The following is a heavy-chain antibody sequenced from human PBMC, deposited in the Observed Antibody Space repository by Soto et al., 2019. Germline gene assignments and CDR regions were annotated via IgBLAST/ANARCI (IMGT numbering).Heavy chain of an antibody. CDR1: GYTFTDYY. V-gene: IGHV1-2*02. CDR2: INPNSGGT. Sequence: ASVKVSCKASGYTFTDYYLHWVRQAPGQGLEYMGWINPNSGGTSYAQKFQGRVAMTRVTSISTAYMELSRLRSDDTAVYYCARYGLGEDCTKGVCPHYYYYGMDVWGKGTTVTVSS. J-gene: IGHJ6*04. CDR3: ARYGLGEDCTKGVCPHYYYYGMDV. D-gene: IGHD2-8*01.